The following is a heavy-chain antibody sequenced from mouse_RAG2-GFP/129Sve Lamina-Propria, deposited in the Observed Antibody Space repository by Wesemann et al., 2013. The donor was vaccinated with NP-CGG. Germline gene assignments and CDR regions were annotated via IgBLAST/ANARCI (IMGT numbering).Heavy chain of an antibody. CDR3: ARGGYYGSSRGYFDY. D-gene: IGHD1-1*01. V-gene: IGHV1-64*01. J-gene: IGHJ2*01. CDR1: GYTFTSYW. Sequence: QVQLQQPGAELVKPGASVKLSCKASGYTFTSYWMHWVKQRPGQGLEWIGMIHPNSGSTNYNQKFKGKATLTVDKSSSTAYMQLSSLTSEDSAVYYCARGGYYGSSRGYFDYWGQGTTLTVSS. CDR2: IHPNSGST.